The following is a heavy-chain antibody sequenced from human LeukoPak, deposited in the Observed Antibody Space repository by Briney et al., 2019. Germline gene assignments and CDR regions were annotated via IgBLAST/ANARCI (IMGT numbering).Heavy chain of an antibody. D-gene: IGHD5-24*01. CDR1: GFTFSSYA. J-gene: IGHJ4*02. CDR3: ARSSGDGSPDY. CDR2: ISYDGSNK. Sequence: GGSLRLSCAASGFTFSSYAMHWVRQAPGKGLEWVAVISYDGSNKYYADSVKGRFIISRDNSKNTLYLQMNSLRAEDTAVYYCARSSGDGSPDYWGQGTLVTVSS. V-gene: IGHV3-30-3*01.